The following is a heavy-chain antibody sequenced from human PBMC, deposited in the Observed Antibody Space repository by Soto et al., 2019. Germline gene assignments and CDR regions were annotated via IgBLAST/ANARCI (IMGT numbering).Heavy chain of an antibody. CDR2: IYYSGST. J-gene: IGHJ4*02. Sequence: LCGGSISSGDYYWSWIRQPPGKGLEWIGYIYYSGSTYYNPSLKSRVTISVDTSKNHFSLKLSSVTAADTAVYYCALFDYGSGSYANLDYWGQGTLVTVSS. D-gene: IGHD3-10*01. V-gene: IGHV4-30-4*01. CDR3: ALFDYGSGSYANLDY. CDR1: GGSISSGDYY.